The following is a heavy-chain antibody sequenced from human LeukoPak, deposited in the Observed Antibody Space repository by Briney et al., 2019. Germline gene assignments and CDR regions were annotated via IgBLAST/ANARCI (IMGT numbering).Heavy chain of an antibody. CDR2: FSGSGGTT. CDR1: GFTFSSYA. Sequence: GGSLRLSCAASGFTFSSYAMDWVRQAPGRGLEWVSGFSGSGGTTYYADSVKGRFTISRDNSKNTLYLQMNSLRAEDTAVYYCANGNRCTSPNCLGYYYFYMDVWGKGTTVTVSS. J-gene: IGHJ6*03. D-gene: IGHD2-8*01. CDR3: ANGNRCTSPNCLGYYYFYMDV. V-gene: IGHV3-23*01.